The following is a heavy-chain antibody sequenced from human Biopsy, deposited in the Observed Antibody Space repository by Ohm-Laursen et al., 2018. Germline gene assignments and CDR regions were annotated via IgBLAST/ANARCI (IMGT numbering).Heavy chain of an antibody. CDR2: IWYAGSNG. CDR3: ARDAEEFDSSGPRFDY. V-gene: IGHV3-33*01. D-gene: IGHD3-22*01. J-gene: IGHJ4*02. CDR1: GFIFNYG. Sequence: SLRLSCAASGFIFNYGMHWVRQAPGKGLEWVAVIWYAGSNGNYADSVKGRFTISRDTSRNTLYMQMNSLRVEDTALYYCARDAEEFDSSGPRFDYWGQGTLVTVSS.